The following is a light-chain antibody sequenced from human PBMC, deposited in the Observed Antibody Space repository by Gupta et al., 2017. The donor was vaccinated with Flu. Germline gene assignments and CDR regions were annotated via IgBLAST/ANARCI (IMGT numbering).Light chain of an antibody. CDR3: CSYSGIDTLSV. CDR1: NRDVGGYNY. J-gene: IGLJ1*01. V-gene: IGLV2-11*01. Sequence: SALPQPRSVSVSPGPTVTISCTGTNRDVGGYNYVSWYQQHPRKAPKLIIYYVSKRPSGVPDRFSGSNSGNTASLTISGIHAEDDADYYCCSYSGIDTLSVFGTGTKITVL. CDR2: YVS.